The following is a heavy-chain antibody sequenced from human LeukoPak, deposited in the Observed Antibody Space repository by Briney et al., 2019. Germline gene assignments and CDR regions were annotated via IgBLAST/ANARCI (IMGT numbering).Heavy chain of an antibody. CDR2: ISSSGSTI. D-gene: IGHD6-13*01. CDR3: AKVLSYSSSWHYYYGMDV. V-gene: IGHV3-11*01. CDR1: GFTFSDYY. J-gene: IGHJ6*02. Sequence: GGSLRLSCAASGFTFSDYYMSWIRQAPGKGLEWVSYISSSGSTIYYADSVKGRFTISRDNAKNSLYLQMNSLRAEDTAVYYCAKVLSYSSSWHYYYGMDVWGQGTTVTVSS.